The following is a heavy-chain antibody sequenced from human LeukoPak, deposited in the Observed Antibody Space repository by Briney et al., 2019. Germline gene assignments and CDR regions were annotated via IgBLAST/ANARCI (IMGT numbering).Heavy chain of an antibody. CDR2: ISYAGTT. J-gene: IGHJ4*02. CDR3: ARGSMVRGVMDY. V-gene: IGHV4-31*03. D-gene: IGHD3-10*01. Sequence: SQTLSLTCSVSGGSITSGGYYWTWIRQHPERGLEWLGHISYAGTTSYNPSLGSRVTISVDTSKSQFSLKLSSVTAADTAVYYCARGSMVRGVMDYWGQGTLVTVSS. CDR1: GGSITSGGYY.